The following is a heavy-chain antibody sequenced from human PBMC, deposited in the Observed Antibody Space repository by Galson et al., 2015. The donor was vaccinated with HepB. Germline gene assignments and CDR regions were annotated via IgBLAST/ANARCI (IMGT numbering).Heavy chain of an antibody. V-gene: IGHV2-26*01. Sequence: PALVKPTQTLTLTCTVSGFSLSNARMGVSWIRQPPGKALEWLAHIFSNDEKSYSTSLKSRLTISKDTSKSQVVLTMTNMDPVDTATYYCARIRRDGFQGPFDYWGQGTLVTVSS. CDR2: IFSNDEK. D-gene: IGHD5-24*01. CDR3: ARIRRDGFQGPFDY. CDR1: GFSLSNARMG. J-gene: IGHJ4*02.